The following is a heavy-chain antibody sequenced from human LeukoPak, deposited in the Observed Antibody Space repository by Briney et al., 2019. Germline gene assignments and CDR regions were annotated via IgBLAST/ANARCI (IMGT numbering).Heavy chain of an antibody. V-gene: IGHV1-69*13. D-gene: IGHD4-23*01. CDR2: IIPIFGTA. CDR1: GGTFSNYA. CDR3: ARGWLAETMVVTPYNY. Sequence: SVKVSCKASGGTFSNYAISWVRQAPGQGLEWMGGIIPIFGTANYAQKFQGRVTITADESTSTAYMELSSLRSEDTAVYYCARGWLAETMVVTPYNYWGQGSLVTVSS. J-gene: IGHJ4*02.